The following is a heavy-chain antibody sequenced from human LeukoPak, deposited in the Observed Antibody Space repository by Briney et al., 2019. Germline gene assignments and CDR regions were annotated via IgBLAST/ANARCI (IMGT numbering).Heavy chain of an antibody. J-gene: IGHJ4*02. CDR1: GFTFRDYH. CDR2: ISYDGSNK. V-gene: IGHV3-30*18. D-gene: IGHD4-17*01. Sequence: GGSLRLSCAASGFTFRDYHMTWIRQAPGKGLEWVAVISYDGSNKYYADSVKGRFTISRDNSKNTLYLRMNSLRAEDTAVYYCAKDSFYGDYYGYWGQGTLVTVSS. CDR3: AKDSFYGDYYGY.